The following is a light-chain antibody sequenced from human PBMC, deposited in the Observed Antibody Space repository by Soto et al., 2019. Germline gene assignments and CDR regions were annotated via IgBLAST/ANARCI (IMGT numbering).Light chain of an antibody. CDR1: QNVRRY. CDR3: QQRSDWPPFT. J-gene: IGKJ4*01. Sequence: ETVLTQSPATLSLSPGDRATLSCRASQNVRRYLAWYQQKVGQAPRLLIFDASTRATGIPARFSGSGSGTDFTLTISSLEPEYFAVYFCQQRSDWPPFTFGGGTQVEI. V-gene: IGKV3-11*01. CDR2: DAS.